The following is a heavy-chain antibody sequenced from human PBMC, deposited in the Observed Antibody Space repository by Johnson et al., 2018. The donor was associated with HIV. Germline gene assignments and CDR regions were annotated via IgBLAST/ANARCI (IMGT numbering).Heavy chain of an antibody. J-gene: IGHJ3*02. V-gene: IGHV3-15*01. Sequence: EVQLVESGGGLVQPGGSLTVSCAASGMAFSDLWMNWVRQAPGKGLEWVGRIRSNTAGGTIEYAAPVKGRFTISRDDSKDTLYLQMNSLKIEDTAVYYCATDHPAAPLFIMNAFDIWGQGTMVTVSS. D-gene: IGHD3-16*01. CDR3: ATDHPAAPLFIMNAFDI. CDR1: GMAFSDLW. CDR2: IRSNTAGGTI.